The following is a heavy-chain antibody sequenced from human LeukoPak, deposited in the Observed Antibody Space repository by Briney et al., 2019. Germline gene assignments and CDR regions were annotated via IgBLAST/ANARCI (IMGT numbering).Heavy chain of an antibody. CDR2: INSDGSYT. Sequence: GGSLRLPCAASGFTFSSYWMHWVRQAPGKGLVWVSRINSDGSYTGYADSVKGRFTISRDNARNTLYLQMNSLRAEDTAVYYCARDLTTVTNRLVAYWGQGTLVTVSS. CDR3: ARDLTTVTNRLVAY. V-gene: IGHV3-74*01. J-gene: IGHJ4*02. D-gene: IGHD4-17*01. CDR1: GFTFSSYW.